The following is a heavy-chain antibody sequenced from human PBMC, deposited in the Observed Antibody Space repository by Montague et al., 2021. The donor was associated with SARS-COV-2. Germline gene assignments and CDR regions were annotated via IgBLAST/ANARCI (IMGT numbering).Heavy chain of an antibody. CDR3: ARGAPVC. V-gene: IGHV4-34*01. CDR2: VNYDGST. Sequence: SETLSPTCAVYGGSFIDYHWTWIRQSPGGGLEWVGQVNYDGSTKYNPSLRSRVPISIDTSKNQFSLKLTSVTAADTAVYYCARGAPVCWGQGTLVTVSS. CDR1: GGSFIDYH. D-gene: IGHD2-8*01. J-gene: IGHJ4*02.